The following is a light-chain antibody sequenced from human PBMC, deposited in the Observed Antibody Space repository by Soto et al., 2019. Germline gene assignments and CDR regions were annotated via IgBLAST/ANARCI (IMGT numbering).Light chain of an antibody. CDR2: GAS. J-gene: IGKJ2*01. CDR3: QQYNNWPHT. Sequence: EIVMTQSPATLSVSPGERATLSCRASQSVSSNLAWYQQKPAQAPRLLIYGASTRATGISARFSGSGSGTEFTLTISSLQSEDFAVYYCQQYNNWPHTFGQGTKLEIK. V-gene: IGKV3-15*01. CDR1: QSVSSN.